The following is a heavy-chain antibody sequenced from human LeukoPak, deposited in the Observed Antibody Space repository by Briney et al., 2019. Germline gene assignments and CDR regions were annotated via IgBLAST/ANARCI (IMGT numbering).Heavy chain of an antibody. CDR3: ARDLAAMYYYDSSGYYFDY. Sequence: PGGSLRLSCAASGFTFSSYGMSWVRQAPGKGLEWVSAISGSGGSTYYADSVKGRFTISRDNAKNSLYLQMNSLRAEDTAVYYCARDLAAMYYYDSSGYYFDYWGQGTLVTVSS. CDR2: ISGSGGST. D-gene: IGHD3-22*01. J-gene: IGHJ4*02. CDR1: GFTFSSYG. V-gene: IGHV3-23*01.